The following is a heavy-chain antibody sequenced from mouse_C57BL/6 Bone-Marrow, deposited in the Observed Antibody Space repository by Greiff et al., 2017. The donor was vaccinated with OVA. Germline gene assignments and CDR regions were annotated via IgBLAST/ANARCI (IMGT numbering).Heavy chain of an antibody. CDR2: IDPSDSYT. CDR1: GYTFTSYW. J-gene: IGHJ1*03. V-gene: IGHV1-69*01. D-gene: IGHD1-1*01. CDR3: AREGVVSWYFDD. Sequence: QVQLQQSGAELVMPGASVKLSCKASGYTFTSYWMHWVKQRPGQGLEWIGEIDPSDSYTNYNQKFKGKSTLTVDKSSSTAYMQLSSLTSEDSAVYYCAREGVVSWYFDDWGTGTTVTVSS.